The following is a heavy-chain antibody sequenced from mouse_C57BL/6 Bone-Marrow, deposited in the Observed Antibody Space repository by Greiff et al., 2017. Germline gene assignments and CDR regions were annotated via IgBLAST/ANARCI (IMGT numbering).Heavy chain of an antibody. Sequence: QVTLKECGPGILQSSQTLSLTCSFSGFSLSTSGMGVSWIRQPSGKGLEWLVHIYCDDDKRYNPSLKSRLTISKDTSRNQLFLKITSVDTADTATYYCARRGEDYDEFSYAIDYWGQGTSVTVAS. CDR3: ARRGEDYDEFSYAIDY. CDR2: IYCDDDK. J-gene: IGHJ4*01. CDR1: GFSLSTSGMG. D-gene: IGHD2-4*01. V-gene: IGHV8-12*01.